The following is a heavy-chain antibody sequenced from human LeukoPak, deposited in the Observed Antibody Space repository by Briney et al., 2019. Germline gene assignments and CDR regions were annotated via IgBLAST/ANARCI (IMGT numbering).Heavy chain of an antibody. CDR3: ARHAAVEGSSGWSPLWWFDP. D-gene: IGHD6-19*01. Sequence: SQTLSLTCAVSGGSISSGGYSSSWIRQPPGKGLEWIGYIYHSGSTYYNPSLKSRVTISVDRSKNQFSLKLSSVTAADTAVYYCARHAAVEGSSGWSPLWWFDPWGQGTLVTVSS. V-gene: IGHV4-30-2*01. CDR2: IYHSGST. CDR1: GGSISSGGYS. J-gene: IGHJ5*02.